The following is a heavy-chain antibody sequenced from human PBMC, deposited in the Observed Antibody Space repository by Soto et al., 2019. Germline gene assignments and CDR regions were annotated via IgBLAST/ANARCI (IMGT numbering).Heavy chain of an antibody. CDR1: GFTFSSYA. D-gene: IGHD1-26*01. CDR2: ISYDGSNK. V-gene: IGHV3-30-3*01. J-gene: IGHJ6*02. CDR3: ARGVGATTIYYYYGMDV. Sequence: ESGGGVVQPGRSLGLSCAASGFTFSSYAMHWVRQAPGKGLEWVAVISYDGSNKYYADSVKGRFTISRDNSKNTLYLQMNSLRAEDTAVYYCARGVGATTIYYYYGMDVWGQGTTVTVSS.